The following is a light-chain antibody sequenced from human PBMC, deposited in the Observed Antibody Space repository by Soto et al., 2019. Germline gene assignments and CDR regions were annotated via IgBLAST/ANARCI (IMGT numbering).Light chain of an antibody. CDR1: QSISSN. V-gene: IGKV3-15*01. CDR2: GAS. CDR3: QQYNNWPQT. Sequence: EIVMTQSPATLSVSPGDRATISCRASQSISSNLDWYQQKPGKAPRLLIYGASTWATGIPARFSGSGSGTEFTLTISSLQSEDFAVYYCQQYNNWPQTFGQGTKVEIK. J-gene: IGKJ1*01.